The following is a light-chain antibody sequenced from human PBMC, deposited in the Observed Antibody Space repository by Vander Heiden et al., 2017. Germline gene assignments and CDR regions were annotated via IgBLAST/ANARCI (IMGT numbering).Light chain of an antibody. Sequence: DPVTITCRASQGISSYLAWYQQKPGKAPKLLIYAASTLQSGVQSRFSGSGSGTEFTLTISSLQPDDFATYDGQHPRTFGHGTKVDIK. CDR2: AAS. V-gene: IGKV1-9*01. J-gene: IGKJ3*01. CDR1: QGISSY. CDR3: QHPRT.